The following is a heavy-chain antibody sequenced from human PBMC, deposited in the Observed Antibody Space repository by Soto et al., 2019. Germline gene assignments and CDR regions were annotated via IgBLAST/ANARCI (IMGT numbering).Heavy chain of an antibody. D-gene: IGHD3-10*01. V-gene: IGHV3-53*04. CDR3: ASSLWFGPFSY. J-gene: IGHJ4*02. CDR1: GFTVSSNC. Sequence: EVQLVESGGGLVQPGGSLRLSCAASGFTVSSNCMSWVRQAPGKGLEWVSVIYSGGSTYYADSVKGRFTISRHNSKNTLYLQMNSLRAEDTAVYYCASSLWFGPFSYWGQGTLVTVSS. CDR2: IYSGGST.